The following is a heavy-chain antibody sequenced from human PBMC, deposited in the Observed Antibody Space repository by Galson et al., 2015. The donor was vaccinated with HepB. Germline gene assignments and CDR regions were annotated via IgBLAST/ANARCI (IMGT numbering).Heavy chain of an antibody. CDR2: LSWNSGSY. Sequence: SLRLSCAASGFTFDNFAMHWVRQVPGKGLEWVSGLSWNSGSYGYADSVKGRFTISRDNSKNSLYLQMNSLRPEDTAVYYCAKDRWDLLRMGAFDVWGQGTLVTVFS. CDR1: GFTFDNFA. J-gene: IGHJ3*01. CDR3: AKDRWDLLRMGAFDV. D-gene: IGHD2-8*01. V-gene: IGHV3-9*01.